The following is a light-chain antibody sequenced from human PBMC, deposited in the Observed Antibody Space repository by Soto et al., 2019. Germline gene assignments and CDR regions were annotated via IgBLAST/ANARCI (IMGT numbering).Light chain of an antibody. CDR1: HSVTPH. CDR3: QQRSDSIT. CDR2: DAS. Sequence: EIVLTQSPDTLSLSPGERATLSCWASHSVTPHLAWFPQRPGQTPRLLIYDASTRAPGIPARFSGRGSGADFTLTISSLEPEDFAVYYCQQRSDSITVGQGTRLEIK. J-gene: IGKJ5*01. V-gene: IGKV3-11*01.